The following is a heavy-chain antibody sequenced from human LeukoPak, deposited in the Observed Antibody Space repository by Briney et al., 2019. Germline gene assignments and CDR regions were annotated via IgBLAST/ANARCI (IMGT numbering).Heavy chain of an antibody. CDR1: GYTFTSYG. Sequence: ASVKVSCKASGYTFTSYGISWVRQAPGQGLEWMGWITTYNGNTNYAQKLQGRVTMTTDTSTSTAYMELRSLRSDDTAVYYCARDTIFGVVIVRGGYWGQGTLVTVSS. V-gene: IGHV1-18*01. J-gene: IGHJ4*02. CDR2: ITTYNGNT. CDR3: ARDTIFGVVIVRGGY. D-gene: IGHD3-3*01.